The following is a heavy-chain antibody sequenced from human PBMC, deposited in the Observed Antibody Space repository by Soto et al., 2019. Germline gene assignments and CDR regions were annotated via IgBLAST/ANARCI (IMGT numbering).Heavy chain of an antibody. Sequence: EVQLLESGGGLVQPGGSLRLSCEVSGLTFSSNSMSWVRQAPGKGLEWISTFTASGVTYYADSVKGRFTISRNNSKNTLLLQMNCLRAEDTAIYYCAKLTDAWGQGTLVTVSS. CDR1: GLTFSSNS. D-gene: IGHD3-9*01. CDR2: FTASGVT. V-gene: IGHV3-23*01. J-gene: IGHJ5*02. CDR3: AKLTDA.